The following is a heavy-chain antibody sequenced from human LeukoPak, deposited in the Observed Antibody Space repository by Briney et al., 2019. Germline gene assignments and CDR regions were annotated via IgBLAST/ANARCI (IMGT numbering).Heavy chain of an antibody. V-gene: IGHV6-1*01. Sequence: SQTPSLTCAISGDSLSSNSAAWNWIRQSPSRGLECLGRTYERSKWYNDYAISVKSQITINRDTSKNQFSLQLKFVTPEDTAVYYCARDLCSSSNCPNLWIDSWGQGTLVTVSS. J-gene: IGHJ5*01. CDR3: ARDLCSSSNCPNLWIDS. CDR1: GDSLSSNSAA. D-gene: IGHD2-2*01. CDR2: TYERSKWYN.